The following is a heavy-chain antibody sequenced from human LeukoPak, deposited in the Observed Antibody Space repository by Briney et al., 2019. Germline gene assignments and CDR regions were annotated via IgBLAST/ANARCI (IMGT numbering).Heavy chain of an antibody. V-gene: IGHV4-39*07. J-gene: IGHJ6*03. CDR1: GGSISSSSYY. CDR2: IYYSGST. Sequence: IPSETLSLTCTVSGGSISSSSYYWGWIRQPPGKGLEWIGSIYYSGSTYYNPSLKSRVTISVDTSKNQFSLKLSSVTAADTAVYYCARCYSSSTPYYYMDVWGKGTTVTVSS. D-gene: IGHD6-6*01. CDR3: ARCYSSSTPYYYMDV.